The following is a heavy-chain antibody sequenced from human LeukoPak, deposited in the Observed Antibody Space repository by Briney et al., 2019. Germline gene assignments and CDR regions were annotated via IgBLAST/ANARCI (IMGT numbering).Heavy chain of an antibody. J-gene: IGHJ3*01. Sequence: GGSLRLSCAASGFTFSSYWMSWVRQAPGKGLEWVANIKEDGSEEYYLDSVKGRLTISRDNAKNSLYLQMNSLRGGDTAVYYCATGAGGFDVWGQGTMVIVSS. CDR1: GFTFSSYW. D-gene: IGHD2-8*02. CDR3: ATGAGGFDV. CDR2: IKEDGSEE. V-gene: IGHV3-7*01.